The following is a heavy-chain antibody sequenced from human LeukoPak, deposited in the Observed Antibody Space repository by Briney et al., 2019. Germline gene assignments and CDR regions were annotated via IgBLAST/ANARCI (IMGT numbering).Heavy chain of an antibody. V-gene: IGHV3-74*01. Sequence: PGGSLRLSCAASGFTFSSYWMHWVRQAPGKGLVWVSRINSDGSSTSYADSVKGRFTISKDNAKNTLYLQMNSLRAEDTAVYYCARDPAGYGLDYWGQGTLATVSS. CDR2: INSDGSST. CDR3: ARDPAGYGLDY. CDR1: GFTFSSYW. J-gene: IGHJ4*02. D-gene: IGHD2-15*01.